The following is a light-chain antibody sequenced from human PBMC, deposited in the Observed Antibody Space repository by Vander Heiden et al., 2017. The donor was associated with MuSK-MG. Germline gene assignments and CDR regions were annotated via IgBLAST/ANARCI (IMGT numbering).Light chain of an antibody. Sequence: EIVLTQSPGTLSLSPGERATLSCRASQSVSSPYLAWYQQKPGQPPRLLIYGASSRATGIPDRFSGSGSGTDFTLTISRLEPEDFAVYYCQQCGGSPYTFGQGTKLEIK. CDR1: QSVSSPY. J-gene: IGKJ2*01. CDR2: GAS. V-gene: IGKV3-20*01. CDR3: QQCGGSPYT.